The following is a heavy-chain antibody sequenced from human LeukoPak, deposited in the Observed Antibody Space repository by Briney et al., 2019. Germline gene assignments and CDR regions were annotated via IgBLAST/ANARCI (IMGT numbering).Heavy chain of an antibody. V-gene: IGHV1-69*13. J-gene: IGHJ4*02. CDR2: IIPIFGTA. D-gene: IGHD1-26*01. CDR3: AIRDRIVGATRYFDY. CDR1: GGTFSSYA. Sequence: SVKVSCKASGGTFSSYAISWVRQAPGQGLEWMGGIIPIFGTANYAQKFQGRVTITADESTSTAYMELSSLRSEDTAVYYCAIRDRIVGATRYFDYWGQGTLVTVSS.